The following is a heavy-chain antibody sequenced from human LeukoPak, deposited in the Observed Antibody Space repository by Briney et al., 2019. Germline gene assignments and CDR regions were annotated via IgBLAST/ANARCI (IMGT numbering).Heavy chain of an antibody. Sequence: GASMKVSCKASGYTFTSYGISWVRQAPGQGLEWMGWISAYNGNTNYAQKLQGRVTMTTDTSTSTAYMELRSLRSDDTAVYYCARVGRWFGELLYSLPQPPFDYWGQGTLVTVSS. CDR2: ISAYNGNT. D-gene: IGHD3-10*01. J-gene: IGHJ4*02. CDR1: GYTFTSYG. CDR3: ARVGRWFGELLYSLPQPPFDY. V-gene: IGHV1-18*01.